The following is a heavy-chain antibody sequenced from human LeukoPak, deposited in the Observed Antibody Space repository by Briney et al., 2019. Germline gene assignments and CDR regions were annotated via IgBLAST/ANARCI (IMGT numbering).Heavy chain of an antibody. Sequence: GGSLRLSCAASELNFSSYWMHWARQVPGKGLVWISRISSDGNTTTYADSVKGRLTISRDNAKNTLYLQMSSLRAEDTALYYCVREQKTGDSRFFDYWGQGTLVTVSS. CDR1: ELNFSSYW. CDR2: ISSDGNTT. D-gene: IGHD1-1*01. CDR3: VREQKTGDSRFFDY. V-gene: IGHV3-74*01. J-gene: IGHJ4*02.